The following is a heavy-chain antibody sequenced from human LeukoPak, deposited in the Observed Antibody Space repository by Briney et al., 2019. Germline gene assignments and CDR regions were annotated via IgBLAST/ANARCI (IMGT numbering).Heavy chain of an antibody. D-gene: IGHD3-10*01. V-gene: IGHV5-10-1*01. CDR3: ARHGVLWFGDSPIGAFDI. J-gene: IGHJ3*02. CDR2: IDPSDSYT. Sequence: GESLKISCKGSGYSFTSYWISWVRQMPGKGLEWMGRIDPSDSYTNYSPSFQGHVTISADESISTAYLQWSSLKASDTAMYYCARHGVLWFGDSPIGAFDIWGQGTMVTVSS. CDR1: GYSFTSYW.